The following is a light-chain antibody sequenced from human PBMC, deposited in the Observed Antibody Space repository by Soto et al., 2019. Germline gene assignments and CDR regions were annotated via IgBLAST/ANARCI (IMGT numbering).Light chain of an antibody. CDR2: EDS. V-gene: IGLV2-14*01. Sequence: QSALTQPASVSGSPGQSITISCTGTSIDVGDYNYVSWYQHHPGKAPKLIIYEDSNRPSGVSNRFSGSSSDNTASLTISGLLPDDEADYYCSSYTTSSTPADVFGTGTKVTVL. CDR1: SIDVGDYNY. J-gene: IGLJ1*01. CDR3: SSYTTSSTPADV.